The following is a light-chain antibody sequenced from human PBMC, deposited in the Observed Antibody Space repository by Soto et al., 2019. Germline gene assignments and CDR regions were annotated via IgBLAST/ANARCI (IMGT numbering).Light chain of an antibody. Sequence: EIVLTQSPGTLSLSPGDRATLSCRASQSISSSNLAWYQQKPGQAPRLLIFGASSRDTGIPARFIGSWSGTDFTLSISTLEPEDFAVYYCQQYGSSPQTFGQGTKLEIK. V-gene: IGKV3-20*01. CDR1: QSISSSN. CDR3: QQYGSSPQT. CDR2: GAS. J-gene: IGKJ1*01.